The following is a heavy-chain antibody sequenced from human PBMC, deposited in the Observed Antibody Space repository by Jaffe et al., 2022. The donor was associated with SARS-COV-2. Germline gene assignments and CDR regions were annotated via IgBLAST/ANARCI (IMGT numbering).Heavy chain of an antibody. CDR3: ASGRNRQLGVLPFDY. CDR1: GGSISSYY. CDR2: IYYSGST. D-gene: IGHD6-6*01. V-gene: IGHV4-59*01. J-gene: IGHJ4*02. Sequence: QVQLQESGPGLVKPSETLSLTCTVSGGSISSYYWSWIRQPPGKGLEWIGYIYYSGSTNYNPSLKSRVTISVDTSKNQFSLKLSSVTAADTAVYYCASGRNRQLGVLPFDYWGQGTLVTVSS.